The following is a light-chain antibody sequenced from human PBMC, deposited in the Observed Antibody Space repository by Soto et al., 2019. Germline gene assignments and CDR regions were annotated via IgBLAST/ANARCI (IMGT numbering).Light chain of an antibody. CDR1: DSNVGSNT. Sequence: QSVLTQPPSASGTPGQRVTISCSGSDSNVGSNTVNWYQHLPGTAPNLLIYSDNQRPSGVPDRFSGSKSGTSASLAISGLQSDDEADYYCAAWDDSLSGQVFGTGTKLTVL. J-gene: IGLJ1*01. V-gene: IGLV1-44*01. CDR2: SDN. CDR3: AAWDDSLSGQV.